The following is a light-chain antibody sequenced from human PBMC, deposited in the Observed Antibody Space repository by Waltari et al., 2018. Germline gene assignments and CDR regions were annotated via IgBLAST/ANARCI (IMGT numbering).Light chain of an antibody. CDR1: QSVSSN. CDR3: QQYNNWPRT. J-gene: IGKJ1*01. Sequence: EIVMTQSPATLSVSPGERATLSCRASQSVSSNLAWYQRKPGQAPRLLIYGASTRATGIPARCSGSGSGTEFTLTISSLQSEDFAVYYCQQYNNWPRTFGQGTKVEIK. CDR2: GAS. V-gene: IGKV3-15*01.